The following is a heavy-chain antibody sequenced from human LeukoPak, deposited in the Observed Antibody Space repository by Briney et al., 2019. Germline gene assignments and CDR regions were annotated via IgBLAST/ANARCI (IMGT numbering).Heavy chain of an antibody. Sequence: ASVKVSCKASGYTFTSYDINWVRQATGQGLEWMGWINPNSGGTNYAQKFQGRVTMTRDTSISTAYMELSRLRSDDTAVYYCARSYGDYLWFDPWGQGTLVTVSS. V-gene: IGHV1-2*02. D-gene: IGHD4-17*01. J-gene: IGHJ5*02. CDR2: INPNSGGT. CDR3: ARSYGDYLWFDP. CDR1: GYTFTSYD.